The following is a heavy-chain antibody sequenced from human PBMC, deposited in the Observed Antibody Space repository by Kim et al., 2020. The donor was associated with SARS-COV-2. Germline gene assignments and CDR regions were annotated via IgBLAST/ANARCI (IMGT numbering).Heavy chain of an antibody. J-gene: IGHJ5*02. Sequence: SETLSLTCTVSGGSISTSSYYWVWIRQPPGKGLEWVGSIYFSGNTYYNPSLKGRVTISVDTSKNQFSLKLNSVTATDTAVYYCSRHKGYWSVGPWGQGTL. CDR2: IYFSGNT. CDR3: SRHKGYWSVGP. D-gene: IGHD2-8*02. V-gene: IGHV4-39*01. CDR1: GGSISTSSYY.